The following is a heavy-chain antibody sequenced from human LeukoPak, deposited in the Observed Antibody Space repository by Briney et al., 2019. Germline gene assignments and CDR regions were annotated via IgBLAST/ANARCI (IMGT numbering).Heavy chain of an antibody. Sequence: PGGSLRLSCTASGFTFGDYYMTWIRQAPGKGLDWLSYINGDGTTIHYAESVKGRFTISSDNGKKSVYLHLNSLRAEDAAVYYCARYPLQYYYYFLDVWGKGTTVTVSS. CDR2: INGDGTTI. CDR3: ARYPLQYYYYFLDV. CDR1: GFTFGDYY. J-gene: IGHJ6*04. V-gene: IGHV3-11*01. D-gene: IGHD2-2*02.